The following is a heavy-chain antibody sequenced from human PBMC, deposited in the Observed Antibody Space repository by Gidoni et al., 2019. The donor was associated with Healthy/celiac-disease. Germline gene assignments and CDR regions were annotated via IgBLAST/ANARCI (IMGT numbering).Heavy chain of an antibody. J-gene: IGHJ3*02. D-gene: IGHD2-21*02. V-gene: IGHV1-69*01. CDR1: GDTFSSYA. CDR3: ARAHIVVVTAAFDI. CDR2: IIPIFGTA. Sequence: QVQLVQSGTEVKKPGSSVKVYCKASGDTFSSYAISWVRQAPGQGLEWMGGIIPIFGTANYAQKFQGRVTIPADESTSTAYMELSSLRSEDTAVYYCARAHIVVVTAAFDIWGQGTMVTVSS.